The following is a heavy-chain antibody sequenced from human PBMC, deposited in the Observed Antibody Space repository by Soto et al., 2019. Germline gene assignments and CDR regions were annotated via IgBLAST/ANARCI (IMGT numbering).Heavy chain of an antibody. Sequence: QVQLVQSGAEVKKPGASVKVSCKASGYTFTSYEINWVRQATGQELEWMGWMNPNGGDTGSAQKFQGRVTMTRNTSISTAYMELSSLRSEDTAVYYCARGELLWFGELLRWGQGTLVTVSS. CDR3: ARGELLWFGELLR. CDR2: MNPNGGDT. J-gene: IGHJ4*02. CDR1: GYTFTSYE. D-gene: IGHD3-10*01. V-gene: IGHV1-8*01.